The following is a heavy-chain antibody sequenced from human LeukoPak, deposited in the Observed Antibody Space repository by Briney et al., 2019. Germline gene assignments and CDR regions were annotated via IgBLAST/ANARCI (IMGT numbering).Heavy chain of an antibody. Sequence: SETLSLTCAVSGAFITNSHWWSWARQPPGKGLEWIGEIYHSGTTNYNPSLQSRVTMSVDKSKNQISLNLSSVTAADTAVYYCATYFYGEYGSYYFDYWGQGTLVTVSS. V-gene: IGHV4-4*02. J-gene: IGHJ4*02. D-gene: IGHD4-17*01. CDR2: IYHSGTT. CDR3: ATYFYGEYGSYYFDY. CDR1: GAFITNSHW.